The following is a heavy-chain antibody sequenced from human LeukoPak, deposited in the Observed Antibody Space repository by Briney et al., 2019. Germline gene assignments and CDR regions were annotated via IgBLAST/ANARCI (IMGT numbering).Heavy chain of an antibody. J-gene: IGHJ4*02. V-gene: IGHV3-7*01. D-gene: IGHD6-13*01. CDR3: AREWGYSNNWYNFDS. CDR2: IKQDGGDE. Sequence: PGGSLRLSCAASGFTFSIYWMSWVRQAPGKGLEWVANIKQDGGDEYYVDSVKGRFTISRDNAKNSLYLQMNSLRAGDTAVYYCAREWGYSNNWYNFDSWGQGTLVTVSS. CDR1: GFTFSIYW.